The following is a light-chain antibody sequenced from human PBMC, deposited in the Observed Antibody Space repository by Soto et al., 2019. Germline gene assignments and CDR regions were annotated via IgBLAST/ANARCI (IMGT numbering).Light chain of an antibody. J-gene: IGLJ1*01. Sequence: QSVLTQPPSVSGAPGQRVTISCTGSSSNIGAGYDVHWYQQLPGTAPKLLIYDNSNRPSGVPDRFSGSKSGTSASLAITGLQAEDEADYYCQSYDSSLSYAFGTGTKVTVL. V-gene: IGLV1-40*01. CDR1: SSNIGAGYD. CDR3: QSYDSSLSYA. CDR2: DNS.